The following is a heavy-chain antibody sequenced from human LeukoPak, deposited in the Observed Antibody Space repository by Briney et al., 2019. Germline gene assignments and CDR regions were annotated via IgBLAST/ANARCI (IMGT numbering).Heavy chain of an antibody. CDR2: IIPIFGTA. CDR3: ARAGYYYDSSGYFFDY. D-gene: IGHD3-22*01. Sequence: ASVKVSCKASGYTFINYAISWVRQAPGQGLEWMGGIIPIFGTANYAQKFQGRVTITADKSTSTAYMELSSLRSEDTAVYYCARAGYYYDSSGYFFDYWGQGTLVTVSS. V-gene: IGHV1-69*06. CDR1: GYTFINYA. J-gene: IGHJ4*02.